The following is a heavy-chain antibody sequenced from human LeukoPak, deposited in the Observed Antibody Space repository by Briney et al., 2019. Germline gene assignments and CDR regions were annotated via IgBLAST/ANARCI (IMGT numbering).Heavy chain of an antibody. D-gene: IGHD2-2*01. CDR1: GGSISSGGYY. CDR3: ARCGQVVPAAIAYYYYGMDV. Sequence: SETLSLTCTVSGGSISSGGYYWSWIRQHPGKGLEWIGYIYYSGSTYYNPSLKSRVTISVDTSKNQFSLKLSSVTAADTAVYYCARCGQVVPAAIAYYYYGMDVWGQGTTVTVSS. CDR2: IYYSGST. V-gene: IGHV4-31*03. J-gene: IGHJ6*02.